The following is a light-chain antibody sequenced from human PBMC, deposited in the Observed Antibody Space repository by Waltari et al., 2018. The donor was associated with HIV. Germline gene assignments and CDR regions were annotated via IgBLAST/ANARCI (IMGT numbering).Light chain of an antibody. CDR1: QSISNN. J-gene: IGKJ2*01. CDR2: DAS. Sequence: IVMTQSPATLSVSPGERATLSCRASQSISNNLAWYQQEPGQAPKLLIYDASTRATGIPARFSGSGSGTLFTLTISSLQSGDFAVYYCQQYNNWPPMYTFGQGTKLEIK. CDR3: QQYNNWPPMYT. V-gene: IGKV3-15*01.